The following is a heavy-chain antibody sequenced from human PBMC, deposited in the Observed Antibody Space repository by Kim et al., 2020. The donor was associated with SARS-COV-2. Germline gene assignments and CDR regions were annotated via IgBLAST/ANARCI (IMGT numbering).Heavy chain of an antibody. CDR1: GFGFSDYY. V-gene: IGHV3-11*04. CDR2: IRGSGGDI. Sequence: GGSLRLSCAASGFGFSDYYMTWIRQAPGKGLECVSYIRGSGGDIYYADSVKGRFTISRDNAKNSLYLQMNSLRAEGTSVYYCARDHVVAGLYLDSWGQGILVTVSS. CDR3: ARDHVVAGLYLDS. J-gene: IGHJ4*02. D-gene: IGHD6-19*01.